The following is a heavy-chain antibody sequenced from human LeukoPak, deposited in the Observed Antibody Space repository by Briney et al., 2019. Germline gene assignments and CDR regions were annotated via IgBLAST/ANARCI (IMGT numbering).Heavy chain of an antibody. Sequence: GGSLRLSCAASGFTFSSYSMNWVRQAPGKGLEWVSYISSSSTIYYADSVKGRFTISRDNAKNSLYLQMNSLRAEDTAVYYCAREYSGSYRSWGQGTLVTVSS. V-gene: IGHV3-48*04. J-gene: IGHJ5*02. CDR2: ISSSSTI. D-gene: IGHD1-26*01. CDR1: GFTFSSYS. CDR3: AREYSGSYRS.